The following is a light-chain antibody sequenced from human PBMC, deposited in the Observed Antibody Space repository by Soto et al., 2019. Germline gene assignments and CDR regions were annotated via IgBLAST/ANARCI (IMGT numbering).Light chain of an antibody. Sequence: DIQMTQAPSSPSASVGDRVTITCRASQPIDTSLNWYQQKPGNAPRLLIYAASSLQSGVPLRFSGSGSGTDFTLTIRSMQPEDFATYYCQQSYSSPFTFGPGTRVDIK. V-gene: IGKV1-39*01. J-gene: IGKJ3*01. CDR1: QPIDTS. CDR2: AAS. CDR3: QQSYSSPFT.